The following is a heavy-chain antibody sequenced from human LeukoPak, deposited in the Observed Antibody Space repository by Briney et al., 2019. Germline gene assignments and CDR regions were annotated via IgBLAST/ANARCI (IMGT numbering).Heavy chain of an antibody. V-gene: IGHV4-34*01. Sequence: YPSETLSLTCAVYGGSFSGYYWSWIRQPPGKGLEWIGEINHSGSTNYNPSLKSRVTISVDTSKDQFSLKLSSVTAADTAVYYCARDQRAAGYYYYGMDVWGQGTTVTVSS. CDR3: ARDQRAAGYYYYGMDV. CDR2: INHSGST. D-gene: IGHD6-13*01. J-gene: IGHJ6*02. CDR1: GGSFSGYY.